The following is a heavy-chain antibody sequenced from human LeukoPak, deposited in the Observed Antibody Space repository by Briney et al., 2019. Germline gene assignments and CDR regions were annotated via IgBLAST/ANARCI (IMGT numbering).Heavy chain of an antibody. CDR1: GFDFHKYG. J-gene: IGHJ2*01. CDR3: TKGAGYWYFDL. V-gene: IGHV3-30*18. CDR2: ISYDGNKK. Sequence: GGSLRLSCEASGFDFHKYGMHGVRQAPGKGLEWVALISYDGNKKSYADSVKGRFTISRDNSNNTLSVQMNSLRTEDTAVYYCTKGAGYWYFDLWGRGILVTVSS.